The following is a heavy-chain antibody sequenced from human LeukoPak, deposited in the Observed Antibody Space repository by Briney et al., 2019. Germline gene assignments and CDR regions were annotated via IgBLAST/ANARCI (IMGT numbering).Heavy chain of an antibody. CDR3: ARHDYAEY. V-gene: IGHV3-53*01. J-gene: IGHJ4*02. CDR2: IHTDGST. Sequence: RGSLRLSCAASGFTVSSGYMTWVRQAPGKGLEWVLVIHTDGSTYYADSVKGRFTISIDNSKNTLYLQMNGLRADDTAVYYCARHDYAEYWGQGTLVTVSS. CDR1: GFTVSSGY. D-gene: IGHD3-16*01.